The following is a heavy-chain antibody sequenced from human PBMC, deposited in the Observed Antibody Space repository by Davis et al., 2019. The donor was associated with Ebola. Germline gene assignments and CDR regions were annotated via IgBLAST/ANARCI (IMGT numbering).Heavy chain of an antibody. D-gene: IGHD1-26*01. CDR3: ARDHMGSLDN. Sequence: MPSETLSPTCTVPGGSISAYQWAWIRQPPGKGLDYVGHIFNIGTASYNSALKSRVTISLDKSSNQFSLKLNSVTAADTAIYFCARDHMGSLDNWGQGTLVTVSS. J-gene: IGHJ4*02. V-gene: IGHV4-59*01. CDR2: IFNIGTA. CDR1: GGSISAYQ.